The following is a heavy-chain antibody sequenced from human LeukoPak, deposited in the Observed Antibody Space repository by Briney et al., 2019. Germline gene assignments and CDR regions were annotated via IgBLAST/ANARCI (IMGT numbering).Heavy chain of an antibody. Sequence: ASVKVSCKASGGTFSSYAISWVRRAPGQGLEWMGGIIPIFGTANYAQKFQGRVTITADESTSTAYMELSSLRSEDTAVYYCARGISSSWDYFDYWGQGTLVSVSS. CDR3: ARGISSSWDYFDY. D-gene: IGHD6-13*01. V-gene: IGHV1-69*13. J-gene: IGHJ4*02. CDR1: GGTFSSYA. CDR2: IIPIFGTA.